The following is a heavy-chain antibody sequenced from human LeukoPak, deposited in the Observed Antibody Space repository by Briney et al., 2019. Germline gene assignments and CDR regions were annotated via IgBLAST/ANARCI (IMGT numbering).Heavy chain of an antibody. J-gene: IGHJ4*02. D-gene: IGHD2/OR15-2a*01. Sequence: QPSETLSLTCTVSGGSISGDYWSWIRQPPGKGLEWIGYIYYTGHTHYTHSLKSRVTISLDTSKNQFSLKLSSVTAADTAVYYCAGHHPRNTVDFWGQGTLVTVSS. CDR3: AGHHPRNTVDF. CDR1: GGSISGDY. CDR2: IYYTGHT. V-gene: IGHV4-59*08.